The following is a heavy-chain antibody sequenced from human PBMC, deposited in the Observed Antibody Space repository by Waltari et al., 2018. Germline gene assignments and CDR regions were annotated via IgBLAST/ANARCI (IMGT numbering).Heavy chain of an antibody. J-gene: IGHJ6*02. CDR3: ARAILTGTNYGMDV. V-gene: IGHV3-21*01. Sequence: APGKGLEWVSSISSSSSYIYYADSVKGRFTISRDNAKNSLYLQMNSLRAEDTAVYYCARAILTGTNYGMDVWGQGTTVTVSS. CDR2: ISSSSSYI. D-gene: IGHD3-9*01.